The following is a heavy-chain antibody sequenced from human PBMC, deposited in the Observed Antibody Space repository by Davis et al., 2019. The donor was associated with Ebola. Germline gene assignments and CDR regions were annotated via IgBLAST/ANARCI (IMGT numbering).Heavy chain of an antibody. CDR2: IYSGGST. CDR3: ARDTRPIVATILVWFSYFDY. Sequence: GESLKISCAASGFTVSSNYMSWVRQAPGKGLEWVSVIYSGGSTYYADSVKGRFTISRDNAKNSLYLQMNSLRAEDTAVYYCARDTRPIVATILVWFSYFDYWGQGTLVTVSS. V-gene: IGHV3-53*01. D-gene: IGHD5-12*01. CDR1: GFTVSSNY. J-gene: IGHJ4*02.